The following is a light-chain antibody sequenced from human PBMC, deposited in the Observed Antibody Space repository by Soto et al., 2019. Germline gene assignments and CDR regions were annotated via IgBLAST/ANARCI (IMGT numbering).Light chain of an antibody. CDR2: KDI. Sequence: SYELTQPPSVSVSPGQTARITCSGDALPKQYAYWYQQKPGQAPVLMIYKDIERPSGIPERFSGSSSGTTVTLTISGVQAEDEADYYCQSADSSDTYVVFGGGTKVTVL. CDR1: ALPKQY. V-gene: IGLV3-25*03. CDR3: QSADSSDTYVV. J-gene: IGLJ2*01.